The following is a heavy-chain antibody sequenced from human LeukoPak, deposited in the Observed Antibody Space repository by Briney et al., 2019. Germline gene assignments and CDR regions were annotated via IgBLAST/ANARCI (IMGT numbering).Heavy chain of an antibody. CDR1: GYTFTGYY. CDR3: AGGHTVASSRGGFDP. D-gene: IGHD4-23*01. Sequence: ASVKVSCKASGYTFTGYYMHWVRQAPGQGLEWMGWINPNSGGTNYAQKFQGRVTMTRDTSISTAYMELSRLRSDDTAVYYCAGGHTVASSRGGFDPWGQGTLVTVSS. J-gene: IGHJ5*02. V-gene: IGHV1-2*02. CDR2: INPNSGGT.